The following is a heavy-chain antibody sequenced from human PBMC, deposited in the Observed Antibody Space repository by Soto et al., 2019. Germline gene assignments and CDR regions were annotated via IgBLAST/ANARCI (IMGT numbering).Heavy chain of an antibody. J-gene: IGHJ5*02. V-gene: IGHV3-48*01. CDR3: ARGPMPVGAITS. D-gene: IGHD1-26*01. Sequence: EVQLVESGGGLVQPGGSLRLSCAASGFTFSTHSMNWVRQTPGKGLEWISYISSGSSTIYYADSVKGRFTISRHNAKNSVFLQMSSLRAEDTAVYYCARGPMPVGAITSWGQGTLVTVSS. CDR2: ISSGSSTI. CDR1: GFTFSTHS.